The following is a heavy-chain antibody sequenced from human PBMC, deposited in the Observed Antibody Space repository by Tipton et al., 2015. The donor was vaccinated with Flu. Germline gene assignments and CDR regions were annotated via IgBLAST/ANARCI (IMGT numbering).Heavy chain of an antibody. CDR2: INHSGST. V-gene: IGHV4-34*01. J-gene: IGHJ3*02. CDR3: ASQYSSSWYAAFDI. D-gene: IGHD6-13*01. CDR1: GGSFSGYY. Sequence: TLSPTCAVYGGSFSGYYWSWIRQPPGKGLEWIGEINHSGSTNYNPSLKSRVTISVDTSKNQFSLKLSSVTAADTAVYYCASQYSSSWYAAFDIWGQGTMVTVSS.